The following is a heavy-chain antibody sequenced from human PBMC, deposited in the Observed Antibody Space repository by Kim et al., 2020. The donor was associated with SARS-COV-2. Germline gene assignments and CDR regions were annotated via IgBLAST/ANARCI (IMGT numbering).Heavy chain of an antibody. Sequence: ASVKVSCKASGYTFTSYAMHWVRQAPGQRLEWMGWINAGNGNTKYSQKFQGRVTITRDTSASTAYMELSSLRSEDTAVYYCARCGAVGWPLLWASYWGQGTLVTVSS. V-gene: IGHV1-3*01. CDR1: GYTFTSYA. D-gene: IGHD3-10*01. CDR3: ARCGAVGWPLLWASY. J-gene: IGHJ4*02. CDR2: INAGNGNT.